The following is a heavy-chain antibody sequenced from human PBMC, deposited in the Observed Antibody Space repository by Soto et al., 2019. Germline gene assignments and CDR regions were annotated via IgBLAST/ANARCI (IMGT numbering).Heavy chain of an antibody. J-gene: IGHJ4*02. CDR3: AKDGRGGNDYGDYGFDY. Sequence: PSETLSLTCAVYGGSFSGYYWSWIRQPPGKGLEWIGEINHSGSTNYNPSLKSRVTISVDTSKNQFSRKLSSVTAEDTAAYYCAKDGRGGNDYGDYGFDYWGQGTLVTVSS. CDR2: INHSGST. D-gene: IGHD4-17*01. V-gene: IGHV4-34*01. CDR1: GGSFSGYY.